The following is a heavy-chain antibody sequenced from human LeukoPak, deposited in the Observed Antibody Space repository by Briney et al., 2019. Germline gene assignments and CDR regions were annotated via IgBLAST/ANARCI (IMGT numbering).Heavy chain of an antibody. Sequence: GGSLRLSCAASGFTFSNYFMHWVRQAPGKGLEWVSSISSSSSYIYYADSVKGRFTISRDNAKNSLYLQMNSLRAEDTAVYYCARGGSSSGWYSPEDYWGQGTLVTVSS. CDR3: ARGGSSSGWYSPEDY. V-gene: IGHV3-21*01. CDR2: ISSSSSYI. D-gene: IGHD6-19*01. J-gene: IGHJ4*02. CDR1: GFTFSNYF.